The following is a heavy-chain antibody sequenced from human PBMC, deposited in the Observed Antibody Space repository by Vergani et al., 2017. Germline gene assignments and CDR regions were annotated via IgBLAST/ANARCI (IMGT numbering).Heavy chain of an antibody. Sequence: EVQLLESGGGLVQPGGSLRLSCAASELTFSSYAMSWVRQAPGKGLEWVSGISNSGGRTYYTDSVKGRFTISRDNSKTTLYLQMNSLRTEDTAIYYCAKERSRTDWYSDLWGRGTLVTVSS. CDR1: ELTFSSYA. CDR2: ISNSGGRT. CDR3: AKERSRTDWYSDL. J-gene: IGHJ2*01. V-gene: IGHV3-23*01.